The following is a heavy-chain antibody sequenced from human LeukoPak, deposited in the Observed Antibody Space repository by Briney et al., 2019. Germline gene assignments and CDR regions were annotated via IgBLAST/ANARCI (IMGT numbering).Heavy chain of an antibody. D-gene: IGHD3-9*01. CDR3: ASQTGYYFAEYFQH. V-gene: IGHV3-21*01. CDR2: ISSSSSYI. J-gene: IGHJ1*01. CDR1: GFTFSSYS. Sequence: GGSLRLSCAASGFTFSSYSMTWVRQAPGKGLEWVSSISSSSSYIYYADSVKGRFTISRDNAKNSLYLQMNSLRAEDTAVYYCASQTGYYFAEYFQHWGQGTLVTVSS.